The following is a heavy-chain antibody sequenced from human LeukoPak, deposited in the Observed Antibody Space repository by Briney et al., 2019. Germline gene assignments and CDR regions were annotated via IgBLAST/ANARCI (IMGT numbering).Heavy chain of an antibody. J-gene: IGHJ6*03. CDR3: AKSESNTIFGPRYYYYMDV. D-gene: IGHD3-3*01. CDR2: ISWDGGST. V-gene: IGHV3-43D*03. CDR1: GFTFDDYA. Sequence: GGSLRLSCAASGFTFDDYAMHWVRQAPGKGLEWVSLISWDGGSTYYADSVKGRFTISRDNSKNSLYLQMNSLRAEDTALYYCAKSESNTIFGPRYYYYMDVWGKGTTVTVTS.